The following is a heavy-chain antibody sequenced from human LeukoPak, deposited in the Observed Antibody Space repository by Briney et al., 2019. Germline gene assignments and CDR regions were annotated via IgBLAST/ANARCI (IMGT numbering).Heavy chain of an antibody. CDR2: IYTSGST. Sequence: SETLSLTCTVSGGSISSYYWSWVRQPAGKGLEWIGRIYTSGSTNYNPSLKSRVTMSVDTSKNQFSLKLSSVTAADTAVYYCARESGTVEEYYFDYWGQGTLVTVSS. CDR3: ARESGTVEEYYFDY. CDR1: GGSISSYY. J-gene: IGHJ4*02. V-gene: IGHV4-4*07.